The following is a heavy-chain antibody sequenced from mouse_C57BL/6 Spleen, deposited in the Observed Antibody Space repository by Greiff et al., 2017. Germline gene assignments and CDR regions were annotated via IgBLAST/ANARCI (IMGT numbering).Heavy chain of an antibody. CDR3: ARQLRLRGAWFAY. D-gene: IGHD3-2*02. CDR1: GYTFTDYY. V-gene: IGHV1-26*01. J-gene: IGHJ3*01. CDR2: INPNNGGT. Sequence: EVQLQQSGPELVKPGASVKISCKASGYTFTDYYMNWVKQSHGKSLEWIGDINPNNGGTSYNQKFKGKATLTVDKSSSTAYMELRSLTSEDSAVYYCARQLRLRGAWFAYWGEGTLGTVSA.